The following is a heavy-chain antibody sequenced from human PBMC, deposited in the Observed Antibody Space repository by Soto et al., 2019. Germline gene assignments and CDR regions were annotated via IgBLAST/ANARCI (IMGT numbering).Heavy chain of an antibody. CDR2: IIPIFGTA. CDR3: ARSVSFRDQLLKRGMDV. Sequence: QVQLVQSGAEVKKPGSSVKVSCKASGGTFSSYAISWVRQAPGQGLEWMGGIIPIFGTANYAQKFQGRVTITADEATSTAYMELSSLRAEDTAVYYCARSVSFRDQLLKRGMDVWGQGTTVTVSS. D-gene: IGHD1-26*01. V-gene: IGHV1-69*01. CDR1: GGTFSSYA. J-gene: IGHJ6*02.